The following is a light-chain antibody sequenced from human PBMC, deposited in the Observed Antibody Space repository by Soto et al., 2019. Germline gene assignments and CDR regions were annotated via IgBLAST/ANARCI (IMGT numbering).Light chain of an antibody. CDR3: QRLNAYPLT. CDR1: QTISSW. J-gene: IGKJ5*01. Sequence: DLQIIECPSCLDPSVGDIVTITGLASQTISSWLAWYQQKPGKAPKLLIYKASTLKSGVPSRLSGSGSGTEFTLTISNLQPEDFATYYCQRLNAYPLTFGQGTRLEI. V-gene: IGKV1-5*03. CDR2: KAS.